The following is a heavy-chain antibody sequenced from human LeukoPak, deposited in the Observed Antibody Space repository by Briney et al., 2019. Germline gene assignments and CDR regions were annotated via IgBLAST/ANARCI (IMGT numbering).Heavy chain of an antibody. CDR1: GFTFSRYW. CDR2: IKEDGGEK. D-gene: IGHD2-8*01. Sequence: GGSLRLSCAASGFTFSRYWMSWVRQAPGKGLGWVANIKEDGGEKFHVDSVKGRFTISRDNAKKSLYLQMNSLRAEDTAVYFCARVLGCTNGVCHDAFDIWGQGTVVTVSS. CDR3: ARVLGCTNGVCHDAFDI. V-gene: IGHV3-7*01. J-gene: IGHJ3*02.